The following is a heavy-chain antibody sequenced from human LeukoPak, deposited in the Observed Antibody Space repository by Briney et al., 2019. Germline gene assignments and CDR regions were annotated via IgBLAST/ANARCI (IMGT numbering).Heavy chain of an antibody. D-gene: IGHD6-13*01. CDR3: ARDLAEAGPYYYGMDV. CDR1: GGSISSGGYY. J-gene: IGHJ6*02. CDR2: IYYSGST. V-gene: IGHV4-31*03. Sequence: SQTLSLTCTVSGGSISSGGYYWSWIRQHPGKGLEWIEYIYYSGSTYYNPSLKSRATISVDTSKNQFSLKLSSVTAADTAVYYCARDLAEAGPYYYGMDVWGQGTTVTVSS.